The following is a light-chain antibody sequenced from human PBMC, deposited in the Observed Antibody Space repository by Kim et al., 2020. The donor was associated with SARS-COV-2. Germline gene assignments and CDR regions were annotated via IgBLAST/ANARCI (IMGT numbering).Light chain of an antibody. CDR1: QSISSY. V-gene: IGKV3-11*01. CDR3: QQRSSWPLT. CDR2: DAS. Sequence: EIVLTQSPATLSLSPGERATLSCRASQSISSYLAWYQQKPGQAPRLLIYDASNRATGIPARISGSGSGTDFTLTISSLEPEDFAVYYCQQRSSWPLTFGGGTKVDIK. J-gene: IGKJ4*01.